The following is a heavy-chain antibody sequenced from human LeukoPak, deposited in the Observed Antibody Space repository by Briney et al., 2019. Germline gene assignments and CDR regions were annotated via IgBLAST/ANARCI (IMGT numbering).Heavy chain of an antibody. J-gene: IGHJ4*02. CDR2: IIPIFGTA. CDR3: ASPIAAAGTLFDY. V-gene: IGHV1-69*06. D-gene: IGHD6-13*01. CDR1: GGIFSSYA. Sequence: GASVKVSCKASGGIFSSYAISWVRQAPGQGLEWMGGIIPIFGTANYAQKLQGRVTITADKSTSTAYMELSSLRSEDTAVYYCASPIAAAGTLFDYWGQGTLVTVSS.